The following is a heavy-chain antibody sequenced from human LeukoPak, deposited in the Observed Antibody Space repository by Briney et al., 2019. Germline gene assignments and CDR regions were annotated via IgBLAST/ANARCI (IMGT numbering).Heavy chain of an antibody. D-gene: IGHD1-26*01. CDR3: ARLPVIVGAWSPIDY. J-gene: IGHJ4*02. CDR2: INPGSGGT. V-gene: IGHV1-2*02. CDR1: GYTFTGYY. Sequence: ASVKVSCKASGYTFTGYYMHWVRQAPGQGLEWMGWINPGSGGTNYAQKFQGRVTMTRDTSISTAYMELTSLRSDDTAVYYCARLPVIVGAWSPIDYWGQGTRVTVSS.